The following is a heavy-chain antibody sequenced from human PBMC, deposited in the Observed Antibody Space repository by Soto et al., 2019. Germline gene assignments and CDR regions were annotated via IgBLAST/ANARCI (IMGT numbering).Heavy chain of an antibody. D-gene: IGHD3-3*01. CDR2: IYTSGST. CDR1: GGSISSYY. Sequence: LSLTCTVSGGSISSYYWSWIRQPAGKGLEWIGRIYTSGSTNYNPSLKSRVTMSVDTSKNQFSLKLSSVTAADTAVYYCARDSSYDFWSGYYSYYCGMDVWGQGTTVTVSS. CDR3: ARDSSYDFWSGYYSYYCGMDV. J-gene: IGHJ6*02. V-gene: IGHV4-4*07.